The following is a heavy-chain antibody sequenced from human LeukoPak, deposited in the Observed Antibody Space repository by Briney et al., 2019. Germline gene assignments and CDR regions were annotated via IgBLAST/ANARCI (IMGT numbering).Heavy chain of an antibody. V-gene: IGHV3-33*01. CDR1: GFTFGSYG. J-gene: IGHJ4*02. D-gene: IGHD5-18*01. Sequence: GGSLRLSCAASGFTFGSYGMHWVRQAPGKGLEWVAVIWYDGSNKYYADSVKGRFTISRDNSKNTLYLQMNSLRAEDTAVYYCARDAYSYGSLWYFDYWGQGTLVTVSS. CDR2: IWYDGSNK. CDR3: ARDAYSYGSLWYFDY.